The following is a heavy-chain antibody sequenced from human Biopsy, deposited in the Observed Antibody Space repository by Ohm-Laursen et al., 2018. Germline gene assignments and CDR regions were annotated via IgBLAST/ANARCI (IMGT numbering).Heavy chain of an antibody. CDR2: ISGYNGNT. D-gene: IGHD5/OR15-5a*01. J-gene: IGHJ4*02. CDR1: GYSFTSYG. V-gene: IGHV1-18*01. CDR3: ARVTLPLYLDY. Sequence: ASVKVSCKASGYSFTSYGISWVRQAPGEGLEWTGRISGYNGNTNYAQKFQGRVTMTADTSTSTVYMEVRSLRSDDTAVYYCARVTLPLYLDYWGQGTRVSVSS.